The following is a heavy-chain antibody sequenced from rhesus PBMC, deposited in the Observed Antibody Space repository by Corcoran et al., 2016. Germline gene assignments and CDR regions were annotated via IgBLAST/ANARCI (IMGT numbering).Heavy chain of an antibody. D-gene: IGHD2-39*01. CDR1: GGSFSSYW. CDR3: ARDTPYDY. CDR2: INGNSGST. V-gene: IGHV4-80*01. J-gene: IGHJ4*01. Sequence: QVQLQESGPGLVKPSETLSLTCAVSGGSFSSYWWRWIRQPPGKGLEWIGEINGNSGSTNYNPSLKSRVTISKDASKNQFSLKLSSGTAADTAVYYCARDTPYDYWGQGVLVTVSS.